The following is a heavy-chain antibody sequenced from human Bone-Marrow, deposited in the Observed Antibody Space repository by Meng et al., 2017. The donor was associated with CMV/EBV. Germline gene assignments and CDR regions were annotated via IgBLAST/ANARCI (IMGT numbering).Heavy chain of an antibody. J-gene: IGHJ6*02. V-gene: IGHV3-74*01. CDR3: ARNEYSSPYGMDV. Sequence: GESLKISCAASGFTFDDYAMHWVRQAPGKGLVWVSRINSDGSSTSYADSVKGRFTISRDNAKNTLYLQMNSLRAEDTAVYYCARNEYSSPYGMDVWGQGTTVTVSS. D-gene: IGHD6-6*01. CDR2: INSDGSST. CDR1: GFTFDDYA.